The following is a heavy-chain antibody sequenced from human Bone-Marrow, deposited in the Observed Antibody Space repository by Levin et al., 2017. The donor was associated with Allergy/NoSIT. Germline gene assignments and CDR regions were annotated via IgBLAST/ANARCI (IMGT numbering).Heavy chain of an antibody. CDR1: GFTFSDYY. V-gene: IGHV3-11*01. J-gene: IGHJ4*02. CDR2: ISSSGSTI. Sequence: GGSLRLSCAASGFTFSDYYMSWIRQAPGKGLEWVSYISSSGSTIYYADSVKGRFTISRDNAKNSLYLQMNSLRAEDTAVYYCARFLIVVVVAATPHLDYWGQGTLVTVSS. D-gene: IGHD2-15*01. CDR3: ARFLIVVVVAATPHLDY.